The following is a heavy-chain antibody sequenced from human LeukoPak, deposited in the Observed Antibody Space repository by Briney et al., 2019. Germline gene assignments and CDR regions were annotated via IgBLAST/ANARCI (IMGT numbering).Heavy chain of an antibody. J-gene: IGHJ4*02. Sequence: PGGSLRLSCAASGFTVSSNYMSWVRQAPGKGLEWVSSISSSSSYIYYADSVKGRFTISRDNAKNSLYLQMNSLRAEDTAVYYCARATYCGGDCPFDYWSQGTLVTVSS. CDR2: ISSSSSYI. V-gene: IGHV3-21*01. CDR1: GFTVSSNY. D-gene: IGHD2-21*02. CDR3: ARATYCGGDCPFDY.